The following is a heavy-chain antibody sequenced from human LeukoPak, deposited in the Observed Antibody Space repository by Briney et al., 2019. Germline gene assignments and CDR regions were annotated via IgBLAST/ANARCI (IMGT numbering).Heavy chain of an antibody. D-gene: IGHD6-19*01. V-gene: IGHV3-30*02. CDR3: AREGGVTVAGKFDS. Sequence: PGGSLRLSCVASGLDFRRSGMHWVRQAPGKGLEWVAFIQNHGNDKYYVDSLKGRFAISGDNSKNTVYLQMNSLRAEDTAVYYCAREGGVTVAGKFDSWGQGTLVTVSS. CDR1: GLDFRRSG. CDR2: IQNHGNDK. J-gene: IGHJ4*02.